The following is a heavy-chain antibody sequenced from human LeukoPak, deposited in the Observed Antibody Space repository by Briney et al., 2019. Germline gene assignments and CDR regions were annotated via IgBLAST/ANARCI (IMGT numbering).Heavy chain of an antibody. Sequence: SGGSLRLSCAASGFTFDDYAMHWVRQAPGKGLEWVSGISWNSGSIGYADSVKGRFTISRDNAKNSLYLQMSSLRAEDMALYYCAKARGAVPAAPIDYWGQGTLVTVSS. CDR1: GFTFDDYA. J-gene: IGHJ4*02. CDR3: AKARGAVPAAPIDY. V-gene: IGHV3-9*03. D-gene: IGHD2-2*01. CDR2: ISWNSGSI.